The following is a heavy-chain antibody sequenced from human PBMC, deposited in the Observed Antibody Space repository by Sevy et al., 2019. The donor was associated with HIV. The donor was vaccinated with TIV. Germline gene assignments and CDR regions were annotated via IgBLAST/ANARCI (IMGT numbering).Heavy chain of an antibody. J-gene: IGHJ6*02. Sequence: GGSLRLSCAASGFTFSSYGMHWVRQAPGKGLEWVAFIRYDGSNKYYADSVKGRFTISRDNSKNTLYLQMNSLRAEDTAVYYCAKDHSSSWRDHYYYGMDVWGQGTTVTVSS. D-gene: IGHD6-13*01. CDR3: AKDHSSSWRDHYYYGMDV. CDR2: IRYDGSNK. V-gene: IGHV3-30*02. CDR1: GFTFSSYG.